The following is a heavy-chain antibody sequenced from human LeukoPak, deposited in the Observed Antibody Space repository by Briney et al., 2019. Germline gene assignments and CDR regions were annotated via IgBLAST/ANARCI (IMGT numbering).Heavy chain of an antibody. CDR3: ARDQSGAHDAVDI. Sequence: GGSLRLSCAASGFTFSSYSINWVRQAPGKGLEWVSSISSSSSYINYADSVKGRFTISRDNAKNSLYLQMNSLSAEDTAVYYCARDQSGAHDAVDIWGQGTMVTVSS. D-gene: IGHD7-27*01. CDR2: ISSSSSYI. V-gene: IGHV3-21*01. J-gene: IGHJ3*02. CDR1: GFTFSSYS.